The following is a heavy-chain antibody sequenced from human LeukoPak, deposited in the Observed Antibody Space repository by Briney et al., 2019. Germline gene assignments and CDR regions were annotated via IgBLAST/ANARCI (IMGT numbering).Heavy chain of an antibody. V-gene: IGHV1-18*01. CDR2: ISVYNGNT. J-gene: IGHJ4*02. CDR1: GYSFTHYG. CDR3: ARDVEAAFCTTSACYDLVFDY. Sequence: GASVNVSCKASGYSFTHYGISWVRQAPGQGLEWMGWISVYNGNTNYAQKFQGRVTMPTAASTSTAYMYRTSLGSDDTAVYYCARDVEAAFCTTSACYDLVFDYWGQGTLVTVSS. D-gene: IGHD2-8*01.